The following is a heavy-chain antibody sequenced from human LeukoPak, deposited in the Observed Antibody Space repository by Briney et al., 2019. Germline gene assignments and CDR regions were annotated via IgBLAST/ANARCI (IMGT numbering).Heavy chain of an antibody. CDR2: IYYSGST. CDR1: GGSISSYY. D-gene: IGHD6-25*01. V-gene: IGHV4-59*01. CDR3: AGDRLWYFDL. Sequence: SETLSLTCTVSGGSISSYYWSWIRQPPGKGLEWIGYIYYSGSTNYNPSLKSRVTISVDTSKNQFSLKLSSVTAADTAVYYCAGDRLWYFDLWGRGTLVTVSS. J-gene: IGHJ2*01.